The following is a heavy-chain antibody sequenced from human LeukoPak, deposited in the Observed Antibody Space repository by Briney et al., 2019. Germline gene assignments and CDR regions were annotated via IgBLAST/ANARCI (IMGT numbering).Heavy chain of an antibody. V-gene: IGHV1-2*02. CDR3: ARAGPVVVTAIGVFDI. D-gene: IGHD2-21*02. J-gene: IGHJ3*02. Sequence: VASVKVSCKASGYTFTGYYMHWVRQAPGQGLEWMGWINPNSGGTNYAQKFQGRVTMTRGTSISTAYMELSRLRSDDTAVYYCARAGPVVVTAIGVFDIWGQGTMVTVSS. CDR1: GYTFTGYY. CDR2: INPNSGGT.